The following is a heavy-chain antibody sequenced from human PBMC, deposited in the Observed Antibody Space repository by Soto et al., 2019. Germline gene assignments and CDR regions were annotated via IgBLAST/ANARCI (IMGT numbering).Heavy chain of an antibody. J-gene: IGHJ3*02. CDR1: GFTCSSYD. V-gene: IGHV3-23*01. Sequence: LRLSCAASGFTCSSYDMSWVRRAPGKGLEWVSTILVGGSTHYPDSVKGRFTISRDTSKNTVFLQMNSLTAGDTAVYYCAKATATGGGAFDICGQGTMVTVSS. CDR2: ILVGGST. D-gene: IGHD2-8*02. CDR3: AKATATGGGAFDI.